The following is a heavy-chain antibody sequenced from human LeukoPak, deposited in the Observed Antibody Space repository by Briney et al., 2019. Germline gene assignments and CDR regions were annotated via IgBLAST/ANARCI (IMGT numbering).Heavy chain of an antibody. CDR2: INPNSGGT. D-gene: IGHD6-19*01. V-gene: IGHV1-2*02. Sequence: ASVKVSCKASGYTFTSYDINWVRQATGQGLEWMGWINPNSGGTNYAQKFQGRVTMTRDTSISTAYMELSRLRSDDTAVYYCARSRGYSSGWYRGGARYYFDYWGQGTLVTVSS. CDR1: GYTFTSYD. J-gene: IGHJ4*02. CDR3: ARSRGYSSGWYRGGARYYFDY.